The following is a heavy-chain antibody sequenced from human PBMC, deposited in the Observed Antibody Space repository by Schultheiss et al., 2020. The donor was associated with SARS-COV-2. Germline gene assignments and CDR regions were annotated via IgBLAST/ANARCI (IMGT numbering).Heavy chain of an antibody. CDR1: GFTFSNAW. D-gene: IGHD3-22*01. V-gene: IGHV3-23*01. Sequence: GGSLRLSCAASGFTFSNAWMSWVRQAPGKGLEWVSAISGSGGSTYYADSVKGRFTISRDNSKNTLYLQMNSLRAEDTALYYCARVYYDSSGYDYWGQGTLVTVSS. J-gene: IGHJ4*02. CDR3: ARVYYDSSGYDY. CDR2: ISGSGGST.